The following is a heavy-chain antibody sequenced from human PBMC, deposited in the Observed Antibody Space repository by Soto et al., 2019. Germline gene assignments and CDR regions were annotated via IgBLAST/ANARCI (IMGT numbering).Heavy chain of an antibody. D-gene: IGHD6-13*01. CDR2: IYYNAIT. Sequence: PSETLSLTCTVSGDSVSSGAYYWSWVRQPPGKGLEWIGYIYYNAITNYNPSLKSRVTILVDTSKSEISLTLNSVTAADTAVYYCARANIAAAGTIFDPWGQGVLVTSPQ. CDR1: GDSVSSGAYY. CDR3: ARANIAAAGTIFDP. V-gene: IGHV4-61*08. J-gene: IGHJ5*02.